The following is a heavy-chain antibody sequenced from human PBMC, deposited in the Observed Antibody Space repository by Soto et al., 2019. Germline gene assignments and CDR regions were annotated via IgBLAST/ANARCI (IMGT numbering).Heavy chain of an antibody. V-gene: IGHV1-69*01. Sequence: PLKLSRKASGGTNSRYAISWLIKTTGQGLEWMGGLIPIFGTATYAKKFRGRVTITADESTSTAYMELSSLRSEDTAVYYCARVWTYCYDSSGPAGGYWGQGTLVTVSS. J-gene: IGHJ4*02. CDR1: GGTNSRYA. CDR3: ARVWTYCYDSSGPAGGY. CDR2: LIPIFGTA. D-gene: IGHD3-22*01.